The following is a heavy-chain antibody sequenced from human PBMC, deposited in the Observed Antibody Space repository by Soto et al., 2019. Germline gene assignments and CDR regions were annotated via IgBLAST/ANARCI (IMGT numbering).Heavy chain of an antibody. V-gene: IGHV3-48*02. CDR1: GFTFSSYS. CDR2: ISGSSSVI. CDR3: AREGTDGSGWFGY. Sequence: EVQLVESGGLLTRPGGSLRLSCAGSGFTFSSYSMTWVRQAPGKGLEWVAFISGSSSVIYYADSVKGRFTISRDNAKKSLYLHMNSLRDEDTAVYYCAREGTDGSGWFGYWGQGTLVTVSS. D-gene: IGHD3-22*01. J-gene: IGHJ5*01.